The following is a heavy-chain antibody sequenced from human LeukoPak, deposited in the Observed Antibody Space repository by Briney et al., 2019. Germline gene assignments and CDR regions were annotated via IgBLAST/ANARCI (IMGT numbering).Heavy chain of an antibody. CDR1: GFPLSSSA. V-gene: IGHV1-58*01. CDR2: IVVGSNNT. CDR3: AAPYSTRWFDL. Sequence: SVKVSCKASGFPLSSSAVQWVRQAGGQRLEWIGWIVVGSNNTNYAQKFQERVTITRDMSTSTAYMELSSLRSEDTAVYYCAAPYSTRWFDLWGRGTLSPSPQ. D-gene: IGHD6-13*01. J-gene: IGHJ5*02.